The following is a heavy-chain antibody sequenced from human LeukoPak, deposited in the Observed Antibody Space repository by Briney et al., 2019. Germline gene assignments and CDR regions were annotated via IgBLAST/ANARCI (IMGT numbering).Heavy chain of an antibody. J-gene: IGHJ5*02. Sequence: SQTLSLTCTVSGGSISSGDYYWSWIRQPPGKGLEWIGYIYYSGSTYYNPSLKSRVTISVDTSKNQFSLKLSSVTAADTAVYYCAISITREHWFDPWGQGTLVTVSS. D-gene: IGHD3-10*01. V-gene: IGHV4-30-4*01. CDR3: AISITREHWFDP. CDR1: GGSISSGDYY. CDR2: IYYSGST.